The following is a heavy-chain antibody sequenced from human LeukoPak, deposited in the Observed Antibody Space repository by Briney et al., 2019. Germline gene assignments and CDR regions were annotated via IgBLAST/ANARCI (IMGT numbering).Heavy chain of an antibody. CDR3: ARLSVAGTWFDY. CDR1: GFTFSSYG. D-gene: IGHD6-13*01. J-gene: IGHJ4*02. CDR2: ISYDGSNK. V-gene: IGHV3-30*03. Sequence: QSGGSLRLSCAASGFTFSSYGMHWVRQAPGKGLEWVAVISYDGSNKYYADSVKGRFTISRDNAKTSLYLQMNSLRAEDTAVYYCARLSVAGTWFDYWGQGTLVTVSS.